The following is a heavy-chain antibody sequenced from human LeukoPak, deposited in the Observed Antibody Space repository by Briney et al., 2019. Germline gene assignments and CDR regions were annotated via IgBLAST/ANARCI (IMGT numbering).Heavy chain of an antibody. J-gene: IGHJ4*02. CDR2: IGTAGDT. CDR1: GFTFSSYD. Sequence: QTGGSLRLSCAASGFTFSSYDMHWVRQATGKGLEWVSAIGTAGDTYYPGSVKGRFTISRENAKNSLYLQMNSLRAGDTAVYYCARDQSIIAAAGFFDYWGQGTLVTVSS. D-gene: IGHD6-13*01. V-gene: IGHV3-13*01. CDR3: ARDQSIIAAAGFFDY.